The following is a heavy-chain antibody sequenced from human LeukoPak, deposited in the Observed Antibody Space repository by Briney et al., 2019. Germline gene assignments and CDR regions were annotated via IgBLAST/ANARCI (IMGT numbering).Heavy chain of an antibody. J-gene: IGHJ3*02. D-gene: IGHD3-22*01. Sequence: PGGSLRLSCAASGFTFSSYAMSWVRQAPGKGLEWVSAISGSGGSTYYADSVKGRFTISRDNSKNTLYLQMNSLRAEDTAVYYFAKSFHYYDSSGYYYAFDIWGQGTMVTVPS. CDR3: AKSFHYYDSSGYYYAFDI. CDR2: ISGSGGST. CDR1: GFTFSSYA. V-gene: IGHV3-23*01.